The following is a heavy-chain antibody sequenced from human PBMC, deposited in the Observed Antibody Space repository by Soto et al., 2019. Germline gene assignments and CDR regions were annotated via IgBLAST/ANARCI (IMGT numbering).Heavy chain of an antibody. CDR2: ISYDGSNK. CDR1: GFTFSSYA. V-gene: IGHV3-30-3*01. Sequence: QVQLVESGGGVVQPGRSLRLSCAASGFTFSSYAMHWVRQAPGKGLEWVAVISYDGSNKYYADSVKGRFTISRDNSKNTLNLQKNRLRAEDTAVYYCARNGRLDTAMVPLTGYGMDVWGQGTTVTVSS. CDR3: ARNGRLDTAMVPLTGYGMDV. J-gene: IGHJ6*02. D-gene: IGHD5-18*01.